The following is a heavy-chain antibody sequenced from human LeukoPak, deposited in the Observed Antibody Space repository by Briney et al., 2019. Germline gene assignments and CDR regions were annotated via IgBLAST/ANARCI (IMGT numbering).Heavy chain of an antibody. Sequence: PGGSLRLSCAGSGFTVSSNYMSGVRQAPGRGLEWVSVIYSGGSTYYADSVKGRFTISRDNSKNTLFLQMNSLRAGDTSVYYCARGTVTIVDNWGQGTLVTVSS. V-gene: IGHV3-66*01. J-gene: IGHJ4*02. CDR2: IYSGGST. CDR1: GFTVSSNY. D-gene: IGHD3-10*01. CDR3: ARGTVTIVDN.